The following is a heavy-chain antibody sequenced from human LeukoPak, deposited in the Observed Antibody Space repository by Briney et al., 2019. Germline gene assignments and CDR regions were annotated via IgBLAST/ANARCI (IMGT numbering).Heavy chain of an antibody. CDR2: ISSSSSYT. V-gene: IGHV3-11*06. J-gene: IGHJ3*02. CDR1: GFTFSDYY. D-gene: IGHD6-19*01. CDR3: AREGVAAVADAFDI. Sequence: PGGSLRLSCAASGFTFSDYYMSWIRQAPGKGLEWVSYISSSSSYTNYADSVKGRFTISRDNAKNSLYLQMDSLRAEDTAVYYCAREGVAAVADAFDIWGQGTMVTVSS.